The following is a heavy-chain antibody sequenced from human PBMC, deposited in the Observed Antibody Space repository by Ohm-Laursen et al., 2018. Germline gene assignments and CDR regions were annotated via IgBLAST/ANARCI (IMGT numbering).Heavy chain of an antibody. J-gene: IGHJ4*02. CDR2: IYNDGSIT. CDR3: AKDKSYRGIAAAGTFDY. CDR1: GFTFSGYW. D-gene: IGHD6-13*01. V-gene: IGHV3-74*01. Sequence: SLRLSCTAPGFTFSGYWMYWVRQAPGKGLVWVSRIYNDGSITDYADSVKGRFTISRDNAKNTLYLQMNSLRAEDTAVYYCAKDKSYRGIAAAGTFDYWGQGTLVTVSS.